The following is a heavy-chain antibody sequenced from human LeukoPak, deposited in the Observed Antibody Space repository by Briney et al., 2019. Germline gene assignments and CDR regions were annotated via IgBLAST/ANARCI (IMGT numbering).Heavy chain of an antibody. CDR2: ISDGGISA. V-gene: IGHV3-23*01. J-gene: IGHJ4*02. CDR3: ARASYSSGWYLLY. D-gene: IGHD6-19*01. CDR1: GFTFSNNG. Sequence: GGSLRLSCAASGFTFSNNGMGWVRQAPGKGLEWVSAISDGGISAYYADPVKGRFTISRDNSKNTLYLQMNSLRAEDTAVYYCARASYSSGWYLLYWGQGTLVTVSS.